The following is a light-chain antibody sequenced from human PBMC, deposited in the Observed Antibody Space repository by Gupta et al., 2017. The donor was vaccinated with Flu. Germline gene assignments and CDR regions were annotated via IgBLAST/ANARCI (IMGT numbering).Light chain of an antibody. V-gene: IGKV4-1*01. CDR2: WAS. J-gene: IGKJ5*01. CDR1: QILYRSNNKNY. CDR3: QQYDSSLSIT. Sequence: DIVMTQSPDSLAVSLGERATINCKSSQILYRSNNKNYLAWYKQKPGQPPKLLISWASTRESGVPDRFTGSGCGTDFTLTISSRQAEDVAVYYCQQYDSSLSITFGQGTRMEIK.